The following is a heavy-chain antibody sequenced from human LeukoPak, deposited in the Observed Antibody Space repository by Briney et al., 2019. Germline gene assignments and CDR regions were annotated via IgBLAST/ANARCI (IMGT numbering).Heavy chain of an antibody. CDR3: ARGPGYDILTGYRGFDY. V-gene: IGHV4-39*07. CDR1: GGSISSSSYY. Sequence: SETLSLTCTVSGGSISSSSYYWGWIRQPPGKGLEWIGSIYYSGSTYYNPSLKSRVTISVDTSKNQFSLKLSSVTAADTAVYYCARGPGYDILTGYRGFDYWGQGTLVTVSS. D-gene: IGHD3-9*01. CDR2: IYYSGST. J-gene: IGHJ4*02.